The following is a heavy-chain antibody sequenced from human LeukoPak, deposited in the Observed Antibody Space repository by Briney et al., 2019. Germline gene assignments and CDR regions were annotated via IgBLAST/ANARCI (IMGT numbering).Heavy chain of an antibody. CDR2: IRSKADGGTT. J-gene: IGHJ4*02. Sequence: PGGSLRLSCVASGFTFSVAWMSWVRQAPGKGLEWVGRIRSKADGGTTDYAAPVNGRFTISRDDSKNTLFLQMDSLKIEDTAVYYCTTDLRWEFPSGNDWGQGTLVIVSS. D-gene: IGHD4-23*01. CDR3: TTDLRWEFPSGND. V-gene: IGHV3-15*01. CDR1: GFTFSVAW.